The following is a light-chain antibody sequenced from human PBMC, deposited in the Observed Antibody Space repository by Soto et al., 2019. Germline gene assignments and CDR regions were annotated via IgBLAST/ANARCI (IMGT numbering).Light chain of an antibody. J-gene: IGLJ1*01. CDR1: SSKIGAGYD. Sequence: QSVLTQPPSVSGAPGQMVTISCTGSSSKIGAGYDVHWYQQLPGTAPKLLIYCNSNRPSGVPDRFSGSKSGTSAFLAITGLQAENEAYYYNQYYDSSLSGYVFGTGTKVTVL. CDR2: CNS. V-gene: IGLV1-40*01. CDR3: QYYDSSLSGYV.